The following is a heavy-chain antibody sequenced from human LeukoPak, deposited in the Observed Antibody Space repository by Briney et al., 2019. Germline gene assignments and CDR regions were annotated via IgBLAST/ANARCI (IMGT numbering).Heavy chain of an antibody. CDR2: ISGDGVST. Sequence: QSGGSLRLSCVASGLPIADFAMHWVRQAPGKGLEWVSLISGDGVSTFYADSVKGRFSISRDNSKNSLSLEMNSLRTEDTAMYYCARESGKFDYWGQGTLVAVSS. CDR1: GLPIADFA. CDR3: ARESGKFDY. V-gene: IGHV3-43*02. J-gene: IGHJ4*02.